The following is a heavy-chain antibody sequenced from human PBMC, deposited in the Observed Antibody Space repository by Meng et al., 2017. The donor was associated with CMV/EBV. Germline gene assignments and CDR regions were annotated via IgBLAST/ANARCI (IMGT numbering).Heavy chain of an antibody. D-gene: IGHD3/OR15-3a*01. Sequence: GGSLRLSCAASGFTFSNAWMSWVRQAPGKGLEWVGRIKRKSDGGTKDYAAPVKGRFTISRDDSKNTLYLQMNSLRTEDTAVYFCTTRQRILIFQVVPPYWGQGTLVTVSS. CDR1: GFTFSNAW. CDR2: IKRKSDGGTK. V-gene: IGHV3-15*01. J-gene: IGHJ4*02. CDR3: TTRQRILIFQVVPPY.